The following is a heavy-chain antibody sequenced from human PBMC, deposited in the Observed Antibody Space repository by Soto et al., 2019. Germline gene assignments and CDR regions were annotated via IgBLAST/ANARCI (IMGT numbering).Heavy chain of an antibody. D-gene: IGHD6-19*01. CDR2: IYYSGST. V-gene: IGHV4-59*08. CDR3: ARQPSSGWLYYFDY. J-gene: IGHJ4*02. Sequence: SETLSLTCTVSGGSISSYYWSWIRQPPGKGLEWIGYIYYSGSTNYNPSLKSRVTISVDTSKNQFSLKLSSVTAADTAVYYCARQPSSGWLYYFDYWGQGTLVTVSS. CDR1: GGSISSYY.